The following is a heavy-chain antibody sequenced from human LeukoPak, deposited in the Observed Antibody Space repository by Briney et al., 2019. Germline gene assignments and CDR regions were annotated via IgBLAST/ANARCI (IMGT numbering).Heavy chain of an antibody. D-gene: IGHD2-21*01. CDR2: ISGRAGST. CDR3: AKDRYVVAGRVGSKPHRFDY. Sequence: GGSLRLSCAASGFTFSSYDINWDRQAPGSGLKSDSGISGRAGSTYYADSVKGRFTISRDNSKNTLYLQMNSLRAEDTAVYYCAKDRYVVAGRVGSKPHRFDYWGQGTLVTVSS. V-gene: IGHV3-23*01. CDR1: GFTFSSYD. J-gene: IGHJ4*02.